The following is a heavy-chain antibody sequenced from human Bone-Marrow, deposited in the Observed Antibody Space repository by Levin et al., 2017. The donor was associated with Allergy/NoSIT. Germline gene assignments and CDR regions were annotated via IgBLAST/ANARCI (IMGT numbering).Heavy chain of an antibody. V-gene: IGHV1-2*06. CDR2: INPNSGGT. CDR1: GYTFTGYY. Sequence: ASVKVSCKASGYTFTGYYMHWVRQAPGQGLEWMGRINPNSGGTNYAQKFQGRVTMTRDTSISTAYMELSRLRSDDTAVYYCARDGRRIVVVPAARFDYWGQGTLVTVSS. D-gene: IGHD2-2*01. CDR3: ARDGRRIVVVPAARFDY. J-gene: IGHJ4*02.